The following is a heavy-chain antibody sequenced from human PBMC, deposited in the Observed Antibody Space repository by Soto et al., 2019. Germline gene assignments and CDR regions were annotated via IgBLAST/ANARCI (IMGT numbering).Heavy chain of an antibody. D-gene: IGHD5-12*01. CDR2: TYFRSKWYN. CDR1: GDSVSSNTAS. Sequence: QTLSLTCAISGDSVSSNTASWNLIRQSPSRGLEWLGRTYFRSKWYNDYAVSVKSRIIINPDTSNNQFSLQLNSVTPEDTAVYFCAKGDNLGPKTGYAFDPWGQGIMVTVSS. V-gene: IGHV6-1*01. J-gene: IGHJ5*02. CDR3: AKGDNLGPKTGYAFDP.